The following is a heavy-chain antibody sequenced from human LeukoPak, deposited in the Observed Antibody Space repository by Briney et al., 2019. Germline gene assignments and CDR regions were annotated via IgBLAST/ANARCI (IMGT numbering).Heavy chain of an antibody. CDR1: GFTFSRLG. Sequence: AGGSLRLSCAASGFTFSRLGMQWVRQAPGEGLEWVAMIWHDGSVEEYAASVKGRFTISRDNSRDTLFLQMNRLRDDDTAVYYCAKEGDQFRGYLDAWGKGTTVTVSS. CDR2: IWHDGSVE. D-gene: IGHD3-16*01. V-gene: IGHV3-33*06. CDR3: AKEGDQFRGYLDA. J-gene: IGHJ6*03.